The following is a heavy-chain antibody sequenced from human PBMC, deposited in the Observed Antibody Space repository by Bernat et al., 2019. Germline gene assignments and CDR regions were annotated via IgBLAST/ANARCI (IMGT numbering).Heavy chain of an antibody. CDR2: IYYSGST. V-gene: IGHV4-31*03. Sequence: QVQLQQWGAGLLKPSETLSLTCTVSGGSISSGGYYWSWIRQHPGKGLEWIGYIYYSGSTYYNPSLKSRVTISVDTSKNQFSLKLSSVTAADTAVYYCACYSSSWPNFDYWGQGTLVTVSS. CDR3: ACYSSSWPNFDY. D-gene: IGHD6-13*01. CDR1: GGSISSGGYY. J-gene: IGHJ4*02.